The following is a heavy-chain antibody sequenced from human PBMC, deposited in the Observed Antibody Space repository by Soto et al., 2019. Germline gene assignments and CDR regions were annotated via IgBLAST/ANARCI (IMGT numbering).Heavy chain of an antibody. Sequence: QVQLQESGPGLVKPSETLSLTCTVSGGSISSYYWSWIRQPPGKGLEWIGYIYYSGSTNYNPSLKSRVTISVDTSKNQFSLKLSSVTAADTAVYYCARDARENTWWAWFDPWGQGTLVTVSS. CDR2: IYYSGST. D-gene: IGHD2-8*02. V-gene: IGHV4-59*01. CDR1: GGSISSYY. CDR3: ARDARENTWWAWFDP. J-gene: IGHJ5*02.